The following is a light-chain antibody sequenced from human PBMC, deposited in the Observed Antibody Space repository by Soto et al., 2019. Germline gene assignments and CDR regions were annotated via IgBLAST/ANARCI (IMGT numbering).Light chain of an antibody. J-gene: IGKJ1*01. CDR1: QSVSSSY. V-gene: IGKV3-20*01. Sequence: EIVLTHSPGTLSLSPGERATLSCRASQSVSSSYLAWYQQKPGQAPRLLIYAASSRATGIPDRFSGSGSGTDFTLTISRLEPEDFAVYYCQQYGSSRTFGQGTKVEIK. CDR3: QQYGSSRT. CDR2: AAS.